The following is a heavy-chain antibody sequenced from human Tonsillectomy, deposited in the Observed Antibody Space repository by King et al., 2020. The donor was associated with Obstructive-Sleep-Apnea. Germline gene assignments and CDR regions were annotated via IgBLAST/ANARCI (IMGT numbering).Heavy chain of an antibody. V-gene: IGHV3-30-3*01. D-gene: IGHD3-10*01. CDR3: ARAGGAFDI. J-gene: IGHJ3*02. CDR2: ISYDESSK. CDR1: GFIFSTYA. Sequence: QLVQSGGGVVQPGRSLRLSCAASGFIFSTYAMHWVRQAPGKGLEWVAVISYDESSKYYADSVKGRFTISRDNSKNTLYLQMNSLRLEDTAVYYCARAGGAFDIWGQGTMVTVSS.